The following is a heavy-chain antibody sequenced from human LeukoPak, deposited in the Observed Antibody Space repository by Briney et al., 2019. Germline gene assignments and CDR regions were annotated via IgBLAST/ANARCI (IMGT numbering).Heavy chain of an antibody. CDR2: IRSKAYGLTT. J-gene: IGHJ6*04. CDR3: SRADYYGSGSPISLDV. Sequence: GGSLRLSCAASGFTFSDYYMSWVRQAPGKGLEWVGFIRSKAYGLTTEHAASVKGRFTISRDDSKSIAYLQMNSLKTEDTAVYYCSRADYYGSGSPISLDVWGKGTTVTVSS. CDR1: GFTFSDYY. V-gene: IGHV3-49*04. D-gene: IGHD3-10*01.